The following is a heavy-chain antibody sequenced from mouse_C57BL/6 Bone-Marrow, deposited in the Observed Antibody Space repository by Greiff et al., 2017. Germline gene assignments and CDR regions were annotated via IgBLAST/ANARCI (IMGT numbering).Heavy chain of an antibody. CDR1: GFNIKNTY. Sequence: VQLQQSVAELVRPGASVKLSCTASGFNIKNTYMHWVKQRPEQGLEWIGRIDPANGNTKYAPKFQGKATITADTSSNTAYLQLSSLTSEDTAIXYCARGSGSSYYYWYFDVWGTGTTVTVSS. V-gene: IGHV14-3*01. J-gene: IGHJ1*03. CDR2: IDPANGNT. D-gene: IGHD1-1*01. CDR3: ARGSGSSYYYWYFDV.